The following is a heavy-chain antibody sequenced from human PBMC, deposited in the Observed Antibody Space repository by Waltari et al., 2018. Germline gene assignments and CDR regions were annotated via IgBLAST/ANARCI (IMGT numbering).Heavy chain of an antibody. Sequence: QVQLVQSGAEVKKPGASVKVSCKASGYTFTGYYMHWVRQAPGQGLEWMGRINPNSGGTNYAQKFQGRVTMTRDTSISTAYMELSRLRSDDTAVYYCARGSDGSGSYYNPHNWFDPWGQGTLVTVSS. V-gene: IGHV1-2*06. J-gene: IGHJ5*02. CDR2: INPNSGGT. D-gene: IGHD3-10*01. CDR1: GYTFTGYY. CDR3: ARGSDGSGSYYNPHNWFDP.